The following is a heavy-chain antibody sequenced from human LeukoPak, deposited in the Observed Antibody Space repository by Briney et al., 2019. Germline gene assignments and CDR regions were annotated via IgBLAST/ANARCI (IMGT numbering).Heavy chain of an antibody. CDR2: IYPGASDT. Sequence: GESLKISCKGSGYSFTSYWIGWVRQMPGKGLGWMGIIYPGASDTRYSPSFQGQVTISADKSISTAYLQWSSLKASDTAMYYCARHSSVAGTYYFDYWGQGTLVTVSS. V-gene: IGHV5-51*01. CDR3: ARHSSVAGTYYFDY. J-gene: IGHJ4*02. CDR1: GYSFTSYW. D-gene: IGHD6-19*01.